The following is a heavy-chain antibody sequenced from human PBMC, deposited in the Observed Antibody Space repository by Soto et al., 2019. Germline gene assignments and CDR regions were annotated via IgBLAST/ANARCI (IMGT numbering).Heavy chain of an antibody. J-gene: IGHJ4*02. V-gene: IGHV3-23*01. CDR3: AKPPLYGDYISTIDY. CDR2: ISGSGSST. CDR1: GFTFSSYA. Sequence: EVQLLESGGGLVQPGGSLRLSCAASGFTFSSYAMSWVRQAPGKGLEWVSAISGSGSSTYYADSVKGRFTISRDNSENTLYLQMNSLRAEDTAVYYCAKPPLYGDYISTIDYWGQGTLVTVSS. D-gene: IGHD4-17*01.